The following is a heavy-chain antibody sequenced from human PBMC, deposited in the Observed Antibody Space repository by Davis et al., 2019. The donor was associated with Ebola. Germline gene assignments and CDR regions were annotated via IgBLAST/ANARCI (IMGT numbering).Heavy chain of an antibody. J-gene: IGHJ4*02. Sequence: PSETLSLTCTASGGPVSSGSYYWSWIRQLPGKGLEWIGYMYYSGSTKYNPSLKSRVTISVDTSKNQYSLKLSSVTAADTAVYYCARLREIEYYFDYWGQGTLVTVSS. V-gene: IGHV4-61*01. CDR2: MYYSGST. D-gene: IGHD2/OR15-2a*01. CDR3: ARLREIEYYFDY. CDR1: GGPVSSGSYY.